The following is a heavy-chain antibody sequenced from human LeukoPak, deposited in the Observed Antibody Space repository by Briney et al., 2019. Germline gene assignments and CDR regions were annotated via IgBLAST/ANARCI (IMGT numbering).Heavy chain of an antibody. D-gene: IGHD3-10*01. V-gene: IGHV4-59*12. CDR1: GGSISSYY. CDR3: ARVVAGFGELFDY. Sequence: SETLSLTCTVSGGSISSYYWSWIRQPPGKGLEWIAYIYSSGSTYYNPSLKSRVTISVDTSKNQFSLKLSSVTAADTAVYYCARVVAGFGELFDYWGQETLITVSS. CDR2: IYSSGST. J-gene: IGHJ4*02.